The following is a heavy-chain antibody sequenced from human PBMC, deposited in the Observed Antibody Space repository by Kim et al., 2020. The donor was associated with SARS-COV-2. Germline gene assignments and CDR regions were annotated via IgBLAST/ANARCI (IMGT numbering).Heavy chain of an antibody. Sequence: SQTLSLTCAISGDSVSSSSAAWHWVRQSPLRGLEWLGRTFYRSKWYNEYALSVKSRIAINPDTSKNQFSLQLNSVTPEDTTVYYCAREDYGGDSRGFDYWGQGTLVTVSS. D-gene: IGHD2-21*02. V-gene: IGHV6-1*01. CDR2: TFYRSKWYN. CDR1: GDSVSSSSAA. J-gene: IGHJ4*02. CDR3: AREDYGGDSRGFDY.